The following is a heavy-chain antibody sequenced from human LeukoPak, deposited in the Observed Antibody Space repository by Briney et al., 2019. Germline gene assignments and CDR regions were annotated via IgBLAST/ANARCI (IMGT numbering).Heavy chain of an antibody. CDR3: ARVSGAARWIDY. V-gene: IGHV4-59*01. CDR2: IYYSGST. D-gene: IGHD6-6*01. CDR1: RGSISNYY. Sequence: PSETLSLTCTVSRGSISNYYWTWIRQPPGKGLEWIGYIYYSGSTNYNPSLKSRVTISVDMSKNQFSLKLSSLTAADTAVYYCARVSGAARWIDYWGQGTLVTVSS. J-gene: IGHJ4*01.